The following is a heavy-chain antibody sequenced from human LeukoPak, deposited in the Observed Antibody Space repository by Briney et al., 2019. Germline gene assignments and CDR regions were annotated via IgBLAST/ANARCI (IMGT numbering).Heavy chain of an antibody. V-gene: IGHV3-30*18. Sequence: GRSLRLSCAASGFTFSSYGMHWVRQAPGKGLEWVAVISYDGSNKYYADSVKGRFTISRDNSKNTLYLYVNSLRPDDSAVYYCVKDNPLDYWGQGTLVIVSS. J-gene: IGHJ4*02. CDR1: GFTFSSYG. CDR2: ISYDGSNK. CDR3: VKDNPLDY.